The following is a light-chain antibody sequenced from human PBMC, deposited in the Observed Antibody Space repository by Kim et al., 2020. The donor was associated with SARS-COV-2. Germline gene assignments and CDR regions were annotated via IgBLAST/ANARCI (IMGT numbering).Light chain of an antibody. CDR1: SSNVGSNA. J-gene: IGLJ1*01. CDR3: EAWDYSLNGYV. CDR2: THN. V-gene: IGLV1-44*01. Sequence: GQRVTISCSGSSSNVGSNAVNWYQQFPGTAPKLLIYTHNQRPSGVPDRFSGSTSGTSASLAISGLQSEDEADYYCEAWDYSLNGYVFGTGTKVTVL.